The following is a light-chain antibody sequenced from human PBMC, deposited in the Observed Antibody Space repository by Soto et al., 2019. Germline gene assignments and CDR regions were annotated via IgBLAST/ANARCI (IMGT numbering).Light chain of an antibody. CDR3: QERSNWPRRT. CDR2: DAS. Sequence: EIVLTQSPATLSLSPGERASLSCRASQSVSWYLAWYQQKPGQAPRLLIYDASNRATGIPDRFSGSGSGTDFTLTISSLEPEDFAVYYCQERSNWPRRTFGQGTKVEIK. CDR1: QSVSWY. J-gene: IGKJ1*01. V-gene: IGKV3-11*01.